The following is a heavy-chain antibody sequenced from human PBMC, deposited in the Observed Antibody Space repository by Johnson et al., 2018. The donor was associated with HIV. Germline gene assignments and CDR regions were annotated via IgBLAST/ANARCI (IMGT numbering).Heavy chain of an antibody. CDR2: IGSAGDT. D-gene: IGHD1-26*01. CDR1: GFTFSSYD. V-gene: IGHV3-13*01. J-gene: IGHJ3*02. CDR3: VRGGATSYDAFDI. Sequence: VQLVESGGGLVQPGGSLRLSCVASGFTFSSYDMHWVRQATGKGLEWVSGIGSAGDTYYPGPVKGRFTISRENAKKSLYLQMNSLRVGDTAVYYCVRGGATSYDAFDIWGQGTMVTVSS.